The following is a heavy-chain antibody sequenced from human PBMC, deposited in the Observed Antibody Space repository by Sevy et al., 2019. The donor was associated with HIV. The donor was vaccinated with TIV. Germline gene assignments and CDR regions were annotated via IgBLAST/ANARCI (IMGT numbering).Heavy chain of an antibody. CDR3: ARESMVQGVLEGMDV. J-gene: IGHJ6*02. Sequence: SETLSLTCAVSGGSVNNDASSWSWILQPPGKGLEWIGYIYHNGNTYYIPSLKSRVTISLDRSKNQFSLRLSSVTAADTAVYYCARESMVQGVLEGMDVWGQGTTVTVSS. V-gene: IGHV4-30-2*01. D-gene: IGHD3-10*01. CDR1: GGSVNNDASS. CDR2: IYHNGNT.